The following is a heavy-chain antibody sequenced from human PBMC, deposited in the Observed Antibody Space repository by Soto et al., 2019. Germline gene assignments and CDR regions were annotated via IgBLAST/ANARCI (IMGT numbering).Heavy chain of an antibody. V-gene: IGHV1-18*01. CDR1: GYTLTSYG. CDR2: ISAYNGNT. D-gene: IGHD4-17*01. J-gene: IGHJ3*02. CDR3: ARQYGDYVRGAFDI. Sequence: ASVKVSCKASGYTLTSYGISWVRQAPGQGLEWMGWISAYNGNTNYAQKFQGKVTMTTDTSTSTAYMELRSLRSDDTAVYYCARQYGDYVRGAFDIWGQGTMVTVSS.